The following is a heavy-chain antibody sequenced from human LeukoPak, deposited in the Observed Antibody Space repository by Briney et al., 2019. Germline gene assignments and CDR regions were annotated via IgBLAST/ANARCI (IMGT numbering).Heavy chain of an antibody. J-gene: IGHJ4*02. CDR1: GGSISSYY. D-gene: IGHD1-26*01. CDR2: IYTSGST. V-gene: IGHV4-4*09. Sequence: ETLSLTCTVSGGSISSYYWSWTRQPPGKGLEWIGYIYTSGSTNYNPSLKSRVTISVDTSKNQFSLKLSSVTAADTAVYYCASRSYYSYFDYWGQGTLVTVSS. CDR3: ASRSYYSYFDY.